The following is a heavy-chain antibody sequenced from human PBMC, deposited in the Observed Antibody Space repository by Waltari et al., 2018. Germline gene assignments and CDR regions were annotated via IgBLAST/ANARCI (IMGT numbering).Heavy chain of an antibody. CDR3: ARGGVPDAYGSGSYYRNWFDP. D-gene: IGHD3-10*01. V-gene: IGHV4-34*01. J-gene: IGHJ5*02. CDR2: INHGGVT. Sequence: QVRLQEWGAGTLKPSQTLSLTCAVYGGSFSGYHWTWIRQPPGKGLEWLGEINHGGVTNSNPSLSGRLTILIDTSKKQFSLRLSSVTAADTAVYYCARGGVPDAYGSGSYYRNWFDPWGQGTLATVSS. CDR1: GGSFSGYH.